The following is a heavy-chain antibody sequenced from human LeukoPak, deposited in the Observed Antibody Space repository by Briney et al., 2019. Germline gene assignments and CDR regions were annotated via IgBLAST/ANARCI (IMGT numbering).Heavy chain of an antibody. V-gene: IGHV5-51*01. CDR1: GYSFTSYW. D-gene: IGHD3-9*01. J-gene: IGHJ4*02. CDR2: IYPGDSDT. CDR3: ARPGIVDDILTGYSEEYYFDY. Sequence: GESLKISCKGSGYSFTSYWIGWVRQMPGKGLEWMGIIYPGDSDTRYSPSFQGQVTISADKSSSTASLKWSSLKASDTAMYYCARPGIVDDILTGYSEEYYFDYWGQGTLVTVSS.